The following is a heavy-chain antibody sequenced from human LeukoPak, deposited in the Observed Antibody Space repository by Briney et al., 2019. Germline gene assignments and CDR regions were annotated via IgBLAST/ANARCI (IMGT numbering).Heavy chain of an antibody. V-gene: IGHV1-46*01. J-gene: IGHJ5*02. CDR1: GYTFTSYY. D-gene: IGHD2-15*01. CDR3: ARDRGSGGSCYYCGFGP. Sequence: ASVKVSCKASGYTFTSYYMHWVRQAPGQGLEWMGIINPSGGSTSYAQKFQGRVTMTRDTSTSTVYMELSSLRSEDTAVYYCARDRGSGGSCYYCGFGPWGQGTLVTVSS. CDR2: INPSGGST.